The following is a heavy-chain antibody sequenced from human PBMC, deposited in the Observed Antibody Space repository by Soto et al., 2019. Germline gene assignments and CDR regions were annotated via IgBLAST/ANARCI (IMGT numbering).Heavy chain of an antibody. CDR1: GYTFTKYD. J-gene: IGHJ4*02. CDR3: AREGHRSIAARPSFDY. D-gene: IGHD6-6*01. V-gene: IGHV1-18*04. CDR2: ISAYNGNT. Sequence: ASVKVSCKASGYTFTKYDISWVRQAPGQGLEWMGWISAYNGNTNYAQKLQGRVTMTTDTSTSTAYMELRSLRSDDTAVYYCAREGHRSIAARPSFDYWGQGTLVTVSS.